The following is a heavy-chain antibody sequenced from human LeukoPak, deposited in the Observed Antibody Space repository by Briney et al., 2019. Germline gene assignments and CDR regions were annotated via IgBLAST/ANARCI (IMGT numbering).Heavy chain of an antibody. V-gene: IGHV1-69*04. J-gene: IGHJ4*02. Sequence: ASVKVSCKASGGTFSSYAISWVRQAPGQGLEWMGRIIPILGIANYAQKFQGRVTITADKSTSTAYMELSSLRSEDTAVYYCARAVGEDIVATITTDYWGQGTLVTVSS. CDR1: GGTFSSYA. CDR3: ARAVGEDIVATITTDY. D-gene: IGHD5-12*01. CDR2: IIPILGIA.